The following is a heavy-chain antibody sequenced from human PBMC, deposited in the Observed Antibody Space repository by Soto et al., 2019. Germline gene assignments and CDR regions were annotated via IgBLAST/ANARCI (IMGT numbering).Heavy chain of an antibody. CDR1: GGSISSYY. D-gene: IGHD4-17*01. Sequence: QVQLQESGPGLVKPSETLSLTCTVSGGSISSYYWSWIRQPPGKGLEWIGYIYYSGSTNYNPSLKSRRTISVDTSKNQFSLKLSSVTAADTAVYYCARQYGDYVRGAFDIWGQGTMVTVSS. CDR2: IYYSGST. J-gene: IGHJ3*02. V-gene: IGHV4-59*01. CDR3: ARQYGDYVRGAFDI.